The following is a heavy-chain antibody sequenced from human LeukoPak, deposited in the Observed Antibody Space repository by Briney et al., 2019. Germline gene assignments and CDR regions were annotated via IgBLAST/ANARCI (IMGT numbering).Heavy chain of an antibody. CDR2: VSSSSSTI. V-gene: IGHV3-48*04. Sequence: PGGSLRLSCAASGFTFSSYSMNWVRQAPGKGLEWVSYVSSSSSTIYYADSVKGRFTISRDNAKNSLYLQMNSLRAEDTAVYYCARDLDYWGQGTLVTVSS. J-gene: IGHJ4*02. CDR3: ARDLDY. CDR1: GFTFSSYS.